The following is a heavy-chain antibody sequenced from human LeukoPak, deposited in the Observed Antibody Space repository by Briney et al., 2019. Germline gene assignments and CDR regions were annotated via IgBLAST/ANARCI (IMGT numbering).Heavy chain of an antibody. V-gene: IGHV1-24*01. Sequence: ASVKVSCKVSGYTLTELSMHWVRQAPGKGLEWMGGFDPEDGGTIYAQKFQGRVTLTEDTSTDTAYMELSSLRSEDTAVYYCATAVGATLDPIDYWGQGTLVTVSS. CDR1: GYTLTELS. CDR3: ATAVGATLDPIDY. J-gene: IGHJ4*02. CDR2: FDPEDGGT. D-gene: IGHD1-26*01.